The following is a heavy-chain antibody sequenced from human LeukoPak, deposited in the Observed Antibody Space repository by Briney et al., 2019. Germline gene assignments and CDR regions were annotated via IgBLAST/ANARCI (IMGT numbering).Heavy chain of an antibody. D-gene: IGHD2-2*01. CDR2: IYYSGST. Sequence: SETLSLTCTVSGGSISSSSYYWGWIRQPPGKGLEWIGSIYYSGSTYYNPSLKSRVTISVDTSKNQFSLKLSSVTAADTAVYYCARVLFQTGVVPAAPKFDPWGQGTLVTVSS. V-gene: IGHV4-39*07. CDR1: GGSISSSSYY. J-gene: IGHJ5*02. CDR3: ARVLFQTGVVPAAPKFDP.